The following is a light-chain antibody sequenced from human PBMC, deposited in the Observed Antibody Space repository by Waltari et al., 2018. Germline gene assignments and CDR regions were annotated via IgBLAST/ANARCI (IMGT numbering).Light chain of an antibody. CDR2: RNN. CDR3: AAWDYSLDGHVL. J-gene: IGLJ2*01. V-gene: IGLV1-44*01. CDR1: NPNAGSNR. Sequence: QSVLTQPPSASGTPGQRVTISCSGSNPNAGSNRVTWYQQVPGTAPKLLIYRNNQRPSGVPDRFSGSKSGTSASLAISGLQSEDEADYYCAAWDYSLDGHVLFGGGTKLTVL.